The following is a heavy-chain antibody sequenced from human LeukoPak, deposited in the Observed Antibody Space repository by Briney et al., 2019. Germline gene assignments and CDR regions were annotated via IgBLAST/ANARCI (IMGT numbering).Heavy chain of an antibody. CDR1: GGSISSCY. J-gene: IGHJ4*02. CDR3: AGHHPRNTVDF. CDR2: SSDIGCI. D-gene: IGHD2/OR15-2a*01. Sequence: SEPLSLTCIVCGGSISSCYWRWLRHPPGKGREWMAYSSDIGCINYNPSRMSLVTIPLDTSKNQFFLELTSVTAADTAVDYCAGHHPRNTVDFWGQGTMVTVSS. V-gene: IGHV4-59*08.